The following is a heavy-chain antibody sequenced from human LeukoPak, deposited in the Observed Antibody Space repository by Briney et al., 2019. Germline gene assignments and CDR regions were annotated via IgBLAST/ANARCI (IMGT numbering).Heavy chain of an antibody. D-gene: IGHD2-8*01. Sequence: GASVKVSCKVSVYTLTELSMHWVRQAPGKGLEWMGGFDPEDGETIYAQKFQGRVTMTEDTSTDTAYMELSSLRSEDTAVYYCATDCTNGVCYPGAFDIWGQGTMVTVSS. V-gene: IGHV1-24*01. CDR1: VYTLTELS. CDR2: FDPEDGET. CDR3: ATDCTNGVCYPGAFDI. J-gene: IGHJ3*02.